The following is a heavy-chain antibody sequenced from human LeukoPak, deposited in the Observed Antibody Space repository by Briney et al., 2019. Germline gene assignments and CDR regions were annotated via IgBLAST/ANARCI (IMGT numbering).Heavy chain of an antibody. CDR1: GFTFSSYG. CDR2: ISYDGSNK. V-gene: IGHV3-30*18. J-gene: IGHJ6*04. Sequence: GGSLRLSCAASGFTFSSYGMHWVRQAPGKGLEWVAVISYDGSNKYYADSVKGRFTISRDNSKNTLYLQMNSLRAEDTAVYYCAKPSDVWGKGTTVTVSS. CDR3: AKPSDV.